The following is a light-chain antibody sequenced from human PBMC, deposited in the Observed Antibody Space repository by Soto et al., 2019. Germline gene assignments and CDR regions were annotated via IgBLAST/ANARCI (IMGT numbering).Light chain of an antibody. CDR3: LQYHNLWA. CDR1: QSVSRD. Sequence: EIVLTQSPATLSVSPGERATLSCRASQSVSRDLAWYQQKPGQAPRLLIYDASNRATGIPARFSGSGSGTEFTLTISSLQSDDFAVYSCLQYHNLWAFGQGTKVAIK. J-gene: IGKJ1*01. CDR2: DAS. V-gene: IGKV3D-15*01.